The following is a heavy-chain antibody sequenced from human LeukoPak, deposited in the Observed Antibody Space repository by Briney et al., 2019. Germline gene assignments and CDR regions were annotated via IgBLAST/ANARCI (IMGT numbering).Heavy chain of an antibody. D-gene: IGHD2-15*01. CDR3: ARTPGYCSGGSCYSGYYYGMDV. J-gene: IGHJ6*04. CDR2: IYSGGST. V-gene: IGHV3-53*01. Sequence: GGSLRLSCAASGFTVSSNYMSWVRKAPGKGLEWVSVIYSGGSTYYAHSVKGRFTISRDDSKNTVYLQMNSLRAEDTAVYYCARTPGYCSGGSCYSGYYYGMDVWGKGTTVTVFS. CDR1: GFTVSSNY.